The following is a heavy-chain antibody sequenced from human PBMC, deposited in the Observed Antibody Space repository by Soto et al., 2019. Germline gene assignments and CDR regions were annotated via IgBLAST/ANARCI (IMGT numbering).Heavy chain of an antibody. CDR2: ISGSGGST. CDR1: GFTFSSYA. Sequence: EVQLLESGGGLVQPGGSLRLSCAASGFTFSSYAMSWVRQAPGKGLEWVSAISGSGGSTYYADSVKGRFTISRDNSKNTLYLQMNSLRAEDTAVYYCAKADRLRRSGWYQDAEYFQHWGQGTLVTVSS. D-gene: IGHD6-19*01. V-gene: IGHV3-23*01. J-gene: IGHJ1*01. CDR3: AKADRLRRSGWYQDAEYFQH.